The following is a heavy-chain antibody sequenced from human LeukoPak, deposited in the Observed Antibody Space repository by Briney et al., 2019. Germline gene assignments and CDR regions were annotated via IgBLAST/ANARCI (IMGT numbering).Heavy chain of an antibody. CDR3: ARGAEGGSAY. Sequence: GGSLRLSCAASGFTFSSYAMSWVRQAPGKGLQWVSVIHSGGYTYYADSVKGRFTISRDNSKNTVYLQMNSLRDEDTAVYYCARGAEGGSAYWGQGTLVTVSS. V-gene: IGHV3-53*01. J-gene: IGHJ4*02. CDR1: GFTFSSYA. D-gene: IGHD3-16*01. CDR2: IHSGGYT.